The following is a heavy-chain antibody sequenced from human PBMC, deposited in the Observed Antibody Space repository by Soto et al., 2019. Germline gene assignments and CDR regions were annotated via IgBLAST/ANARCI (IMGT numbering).Heavy chain of an antibody. CDR3: ASLWFGEFF. CDR2: IYYSGNT. Sequence: SETLSLTCTVSGGSISSGDYYWSWIRQPPGKGLEWIGCIYYSGNTYYNPSLKSRVTISVDTSKNQFSLKLNSVTAADTAVYYCASLWFGEFFWGQGTLVTVSS. CDR1: GGSISSGDYY. D-gene: IGHD3-10*01. V-gene: IGHV4-30-4*01. J-gene: IGHJ4*02.